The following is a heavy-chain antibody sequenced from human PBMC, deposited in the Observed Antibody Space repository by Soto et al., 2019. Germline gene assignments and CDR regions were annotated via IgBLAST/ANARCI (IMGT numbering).Heavy chain of an antibody. J-gene: IGHJ6*02. Sequence: SVKVSCKASGFTFTSSAVQWVRQARGQRLEWIGWIVVGSGNTNYAQKFQERVTITRDMSTSTAYMELSSLRSEDTAVYYCAADPSGSYYRGYYYYGMDVWGQGTTVTVSS. V-gene: IGHV1-58*01. CDR3: AADPSGSYYRGYYYYGMDV. CDR2: IVVGSGNT. CDR1: GFTFTSSA. D-gene: IGHD1-26*01.